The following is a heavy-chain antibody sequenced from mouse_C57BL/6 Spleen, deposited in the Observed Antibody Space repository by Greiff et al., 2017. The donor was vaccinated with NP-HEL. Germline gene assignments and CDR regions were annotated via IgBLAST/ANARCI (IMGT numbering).Heavy chain of an antibody. CDR3: ARDLDSSGPWFAY. CDR1: GYSITSGYY. CDR2: ISYDGSN. V-gene: IGHV3-6*01. D-gene: IGHD3-2*02. J-gene: IGHJ3*01. Sequence: DVKLQESGPGLVKPSQSLSLTCSVTGYSITSGYYWNWIRQFPGNKLEWMGYISYDGSNNYNPSLKNRISITRDTSKNQFFLKLNSVTTEDTATYYCARDLDSSGPWFAYWGQGTLVTVSA.